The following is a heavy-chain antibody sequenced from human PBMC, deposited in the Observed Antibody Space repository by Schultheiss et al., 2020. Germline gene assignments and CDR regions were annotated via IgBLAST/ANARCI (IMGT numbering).Heavy chain of an antibody. D-gene: IGHD3-3*01. Sequence: SETLSLTCTVSGGSISSSSSHWGWIRQPPGKGLECIGTLYYSGNTYCNPSLRSRVTISVDTSKKQFSLKLSSVTAADTAVYYCARCPGYDFWSGYYDYYYYGMDVWGQGTTVTVSS. V-gene: IGHV4-39*01. CDR1: GGSISSSSSH. J-gene: IGHJ6*02. CDR2: LYYSGNT. CDR3: ARCPGYDFWSGYYDYYYYGMDV.